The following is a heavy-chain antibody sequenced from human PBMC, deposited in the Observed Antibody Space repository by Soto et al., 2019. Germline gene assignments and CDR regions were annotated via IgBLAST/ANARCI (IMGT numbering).Heavy chain of an antibody. CDR3: AKDRGNGDTPNIYSYYGIEV. CDR2: ISGGGGTI. V-gene: IGHV3-23*01. D-gene: IGHD4-17*01. CDR1: GFSFSAYG. Sequence: EVHLLESGGALEQPGGSLTLSCAVSGFSFSAYGMSWVRQAPGKGLEWISFISGGGGTIYYADSVKGRFISSRDNSKNTLYLQMTSLSVDDTAVYYCAKDRGNGDTPNIYSYYGIEVWGQGTTVTVSS. J-gene: IGHJ6*02.